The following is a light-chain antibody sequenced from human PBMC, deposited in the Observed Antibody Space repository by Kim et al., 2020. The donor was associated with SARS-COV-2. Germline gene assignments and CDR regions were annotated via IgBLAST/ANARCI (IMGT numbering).Light chain of an antibody. CDR3: QSADSSGTDWV. Sequence: SYELTQPPSVSVSPGQTARITCSGDALPKQYAYWYQQKPGQAPVLVIYKDSERPSGIPERFSGSSSGTTVTLTISVVQAEDEADYYCQSADSSGTDWVFG. CDR1: ALPKQY. J-gene: IGLJ3*02. CDR2: KDS. V-gene: IGLV3-25*03.